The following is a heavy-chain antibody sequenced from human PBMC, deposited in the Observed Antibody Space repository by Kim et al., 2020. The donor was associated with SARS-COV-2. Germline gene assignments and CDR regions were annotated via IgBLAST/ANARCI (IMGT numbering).Heavy chain of an antibody. V-gene: IGHV4-39*01. D-gene: IGHD1-1*01. CDR1: GASISSNLFH. Sequence: SETLSLTCTVSGASISSNLFHWGWIRQSPGRGLEWIGAVSYDGRAFHNPSLKTRVTITLDAPVDQFSLQLTSVIAADTAVYFCAATIQLDPVDYWGQGVLVTVSS. CDR2: VSYDGRA. CDR3: AATIQLDPVDY. J-gene: IGHJ4*02.